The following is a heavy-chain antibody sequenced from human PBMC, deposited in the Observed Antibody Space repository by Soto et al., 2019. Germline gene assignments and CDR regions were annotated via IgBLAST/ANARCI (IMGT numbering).Heavy chain of an antibody. Sequence: GGSLRLSCAASGFTFSSYGMHWVRQAPGKGLEWVAVISYDGSNKYYADSVKGRFTISRDNSKNTLYLQMNSLRAEDTAVYYCAKSAASIMITFGGVIVDYFDFWGQGTLVTVSS. D-gene: IGHD3-16*02. CDR2: ISYDGSNK. V-gene: IGHV3-30*18. CDR3: AKSAASIMITFGGVIVDYFDF. J-gene: IGHJ4*02. CDR1: GFTFSSYG.